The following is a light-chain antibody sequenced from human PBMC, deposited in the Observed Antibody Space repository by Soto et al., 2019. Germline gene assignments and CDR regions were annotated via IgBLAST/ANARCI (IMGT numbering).Light chain of an antibody. Sequence: IQMTQSPSSLSASVGDRVTITCRASQSISTYLNWYQQKPGKAPQLLINDATRLQSGVPSRFSGSGYGTDFTLTLSSLQTEDFATYYCQQTYSTPPWTFGQGTKVEIK. CDR1: QSISTY. J-gene: IGKJ1*01. CDR3: QQTYSTPPWT. V-gene: IGKV1-39*01. CDR2: DAT.